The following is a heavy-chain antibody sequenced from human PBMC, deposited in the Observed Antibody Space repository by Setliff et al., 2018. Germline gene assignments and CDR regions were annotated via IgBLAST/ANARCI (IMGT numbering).Heavy chain of an antibody. CDR1: GYTFTSHA. J-gene: IGHJ6*03. CDR3: ALEYSNSSPTVYYYMDV. Sequence: VASVKVSCKASGYTFTSHAMHWVRQAPGQRLEWMGWINTGNDNTKYSQKFQGRVTNTMDTSASTAYMELSGLRSEDTAVYYCALEYSNSSPTVYYYMDVWGKGTTVTVSS. V-gene: IGHV1-3*04. CDR2: INTGNDNT. D-gene: IGHD6-6*01.